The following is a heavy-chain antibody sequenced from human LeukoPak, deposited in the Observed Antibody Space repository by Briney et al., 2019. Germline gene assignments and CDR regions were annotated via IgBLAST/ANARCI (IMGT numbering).Heavy chain of an antibody. CDR2: IHGGNGNT. Sequence: VASVKVSCKASGYTFTDYAIHWVRQAPGQSLEWMGWIHGGNGNTKYSQKFQGRVTITRDTSATTAHMELSSPTSEDTAVCYCAKDPGPRVLGGFVYDYWGQGTLVTVSS. V-gene: IGHV1-3*01. J-gene: IGHJ4*02. CDR1: GYTFTDYA. D-gene: IGHD5-12*01. CDR3: AKDPGPRVLGGFVYDY.